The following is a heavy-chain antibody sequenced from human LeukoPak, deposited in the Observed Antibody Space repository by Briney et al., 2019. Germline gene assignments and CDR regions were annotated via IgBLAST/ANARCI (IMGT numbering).Heavy chain of an antibody. CDR3: ARDGGYCGGDCYSVDWFDP. V-gene: IGHV4-39*07. CDR1: GGSISSTVYY. Sequence: SETLSLTCTVSGGSISSTVYYWAWIRQPPGKGLEWIGSISYSGSTYYSPSLKSRVTISVDTSKKQFSLKLSSVTAADTAVYYCARDGGYCGGDCYSVDWFDPWGQGTLVTVSS. D-gene: IGHD2-21*02. CDR2: ISYSGST. J-gene: IGHJ5*02.